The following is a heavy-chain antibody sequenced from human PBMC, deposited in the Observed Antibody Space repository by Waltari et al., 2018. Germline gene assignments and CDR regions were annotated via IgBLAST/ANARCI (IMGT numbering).Heavy chain of an antibody. CDR3: ARDLILLGFGYFDL. D-gene: IGHD2-8*02. V-gene: IGHV4-38-2*02. CDR1: GYSISSGSY. CDR2: IYNSGST. Sequence: QVQLQESGPGLVTPSETLSLTCTVSGYSISSGSYWGWIRKPPGKGLEWIGSIYNSGSTYYNPSLKSRVTISVDTSKNQFSLKLSSVTAADTAVYYCARDLILLGFGYFDLWGRGTLVTVSS. J-gene: IGHJ2*01.